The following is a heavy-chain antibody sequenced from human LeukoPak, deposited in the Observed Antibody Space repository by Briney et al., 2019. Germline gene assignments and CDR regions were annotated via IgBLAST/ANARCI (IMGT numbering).Heavy chain of an antibody. CDR2: ISSSSSYK. CDR1: GFTFSSYG. J-gene: IGHJ2*01. V-gene: IGHV3-21*01. CDR3: ARAPVIVMHDWYFDL. Sequence: GGSLRLSCAASGFTFSSYGMHWVRQAPGKGLEWVSSISSSSSYKYYVDSVKGRFTISRDNAKKSLYLQMNSLRAEDTAIYYCARAPVIVMHDWYFDLWGRGTLVTVSS. D-gene: IGHD3-22*01.